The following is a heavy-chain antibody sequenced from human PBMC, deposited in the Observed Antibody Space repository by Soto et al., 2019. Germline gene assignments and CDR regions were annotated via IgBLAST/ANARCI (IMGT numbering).Heavy chain of an antibody. D-gene: IGHD3-10*01. CDR1: GFSFSTYE. CDR2: ISKNGIDI. V-gene: IGHV3-48*03. J-gene: IGHJ3*02. Sequence: GGSLRLSCAASGFSFSTYEMNWVRQAPGKGLEWVSYISKNGIDIYYADSVEGRFTISRDNANNSLFLQMNSLRAEDTAVYYCAPRKSGSFNIGAFDIWGQGTMVTVSS. CDR3: APRKSGSFNIGAFDI.